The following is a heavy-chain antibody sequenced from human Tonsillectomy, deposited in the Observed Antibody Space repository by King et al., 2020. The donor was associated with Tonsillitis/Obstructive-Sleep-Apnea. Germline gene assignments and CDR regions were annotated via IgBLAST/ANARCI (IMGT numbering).Heavy chain of an antibody. D-gene: IGHD3-22*01. CDR2: LWYDGSNK. CDR3: ARGLGYYTNYFDY. V-gene: IGHV3-33*01. J-gene: IGHJ4*02. CDR1: GFTFSSCG. Sequence: VQLVESGGGVVQPGRSLRLSCAASGFTFSSCGMHWVRQAPGKGLEWVAVLWYDGSNKYYADSVKGRFTISRDNSKNTLFLQMNSLRAEDTAVYYCARGLGYYTNYFDYWGQETLVTVSS.